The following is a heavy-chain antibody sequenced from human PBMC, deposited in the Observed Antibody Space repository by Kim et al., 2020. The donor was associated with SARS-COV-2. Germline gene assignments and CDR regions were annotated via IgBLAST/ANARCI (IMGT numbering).Heavy chain of an antibody. V-gene: IGHV1-69*13. Sequence: SVKVSCKASGGTFSSYAISWVRQAPGQGLEWMGGIIPIFGTANYAQKFQGRVTITADESTSTAYMELSSLRSEDTAVYYCARDPMADIVVVPAAIQGAFDIWGQGTMVTVSS. D-gene: IGHD2-2*02. J-gene: IGHJ3*02. CDR3: ARDPMADIVVVPAAIQGAFDI. CDR1: GGTFSSYA. CDR2: IIPIFGTA.